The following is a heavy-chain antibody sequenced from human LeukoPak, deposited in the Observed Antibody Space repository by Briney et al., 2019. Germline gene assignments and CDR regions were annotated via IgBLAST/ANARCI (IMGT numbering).Heavy chain of an antibody. V-gene: IGHV3-23*01. Sequence: GGSLRLSCAVSGLTLSNYGMSWVRQAPGKGLEWVAGISDSGGRANYADSVKGRFTISRDNPKNTLYLQMNSLRAEDTAVYFCAKRGVVIRVILVGFHKEAYYFDSWGQGALVTVSS. CDR1: GLTLSNYG. CDR3: AKRGVVIRVILVGFHKEAYYFDS. D-gene: IGHD3-22*01. J-gene: IGHJ4*02. CDR2: ISDSGGRA.